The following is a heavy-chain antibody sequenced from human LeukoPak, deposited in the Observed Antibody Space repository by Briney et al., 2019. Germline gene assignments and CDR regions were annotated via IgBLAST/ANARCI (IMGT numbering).Heavy chain of an antibody. CDR1: GFSFGDYA. J-gene: IGHJ4*02. D-gene: IGHD2-2*01. V-gene: IGHV3-49*04. CDR3: TRGPYQMRFALDGGHFDY. CDR2: IRNEVNGGTV. Sequence: GGSLRLSCTTSGFSFGDYALTWVRQAPGQGLEWVGVIRNEVNGGTVQYAASVKGRFTISRDDSAGIAYLQMNSLKTEDTALYYCTRGPYQMRFALDGGHFDYWGQGTLVTVSS.